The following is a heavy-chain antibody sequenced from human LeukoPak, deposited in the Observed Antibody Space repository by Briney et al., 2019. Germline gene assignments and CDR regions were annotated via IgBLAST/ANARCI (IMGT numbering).Heavy chain of an antibody. J-gene: IGHJ3*02. Sequence: SETLSLTCTVSGGSISSYYWSWIRQPPGKGLEWIGYIYYSRSTNYNPSLKSRVTISVDTSKNQFSLKLSSVTAADTAVYYCARVSDYDILTGYWGAFDIWGQGTMVTVSS. V-gene: IGHV4-59*01. CDR2: IYYSRST. D-gene: IGHD3-9*01. CDR1: GGSISSYY. CDR3: ARVSDYDILTGYWGAFDI.